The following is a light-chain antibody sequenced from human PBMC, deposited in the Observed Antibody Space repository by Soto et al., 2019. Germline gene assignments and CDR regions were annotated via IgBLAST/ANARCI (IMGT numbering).Light chain of an antibody. Sequence: QSALTQPASVSGTPGQSITISCTGTSSDVGSYNYVSWYQQHPGKALKLLIYEVSNRPSGVSNRFSGSKSGNTASLTISGLQAEDEADYYCCSFTSSSTVVFGGGTKLTVL. CDR3: CSFTSSSTVV. CDR1: SSDVGSYNY. V-gene: IGLV2-14*01. CDR2: EVS. J-gene: IGLJ3*02.